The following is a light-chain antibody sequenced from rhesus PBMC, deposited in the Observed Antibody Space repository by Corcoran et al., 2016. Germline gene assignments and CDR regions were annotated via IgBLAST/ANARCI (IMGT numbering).Light chain of an antibody. CDR1: QSLSNY. CDR3: QQGYSYPYS. J-gene: IGKJ2*01. CDR2: RAS. Sequence: DIQMTQSPSSLSASVGDRVTITCQVSQSLSNYLNWYQQKPGKIPKLLIYRASSLQSGIPSRFSGSGSGTDFTLTISSLQPEDFATDYCQQGYSYPYSFGQGTKVEIK. V-gene: IGKV1S9*01.